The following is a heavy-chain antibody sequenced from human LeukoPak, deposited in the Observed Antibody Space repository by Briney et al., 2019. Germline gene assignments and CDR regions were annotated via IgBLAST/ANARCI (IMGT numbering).Heavy chain of an antibody. CDR3: ARDGIGYYDFWRDTIRDAFDI. CDR2: ISSSSSYI. J-gene: IGHJ3*02. V-gene: IGHV3-21*01. Sequence: PGGSLRLSCAASGFTFSSYSMNWVRQAPGKGLEWVSSISSSSSYIYYADSVKGRFTISRDNAKNSLYLQMNSLRAEDTAVYYCARDGIGYYDFWRDTIRDAFDIWGQGTMVTVSS. D-gene: IGHD3-3*01. CDR1: GFTFSSYS.